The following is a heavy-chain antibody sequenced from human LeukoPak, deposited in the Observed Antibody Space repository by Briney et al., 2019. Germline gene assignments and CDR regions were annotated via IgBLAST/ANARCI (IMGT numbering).Heavy chain of an antibody. CDR3: ARTPYSSSWTLGY. Sequence: GGSLRLSCAASGFIFSDYFMDWVRQAPGKGLEWVSLIYSGGTTYYADSVKDRFTISRDNAKNTLYLQMNSLRAEDTAVYYCARTPYSSSWTLGYWGQGTLVTVSS. J-gene: IGHJ4*02. CDR2: IYSGGTT. CDR1: GFIFSDYF. V-gene: IGHV3-66*01. D-gene: IGHD6-13*01.